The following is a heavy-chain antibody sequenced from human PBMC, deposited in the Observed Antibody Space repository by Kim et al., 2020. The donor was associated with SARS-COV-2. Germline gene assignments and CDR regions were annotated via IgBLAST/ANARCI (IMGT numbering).Heavy chain of an antibody. CDR3: AKAATTVTRVSFDY. D-gene: IGHD4-17*01. J-gene: IGHJ4*02. V-gene: IGHV3-23*01. Sequence: ADSVKGRFTISRDNSKNTLYLQMDSLRVEDTAFYYLAKAATTVTRVSFDYWGQGTLVTVSS.